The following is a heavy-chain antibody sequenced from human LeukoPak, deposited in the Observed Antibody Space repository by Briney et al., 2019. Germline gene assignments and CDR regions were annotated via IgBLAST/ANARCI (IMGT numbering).Heavy chain of an antibody. V-gene: IGHV3-21*04. CDR3: AKDLHVVVVAATGGDY. Sequence: GGSLRLSCAASGFTFSSYNMNWVRQAPGKGLEWVSSISTSSSYIYYADSVKGRFTISRDNAKKSLYLQMNSLRAEDTAVYYCAKDLHVVVVAATGGDYWGQGTLVTVSS. CDR1: GFTFSSYN. J-gene: IGHJ4*02. CDR2: ISTSSSYI. D-gene: IGHD2-15*01.